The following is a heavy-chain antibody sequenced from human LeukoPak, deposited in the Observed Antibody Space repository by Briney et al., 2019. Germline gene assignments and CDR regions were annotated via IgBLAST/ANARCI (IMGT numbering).Heavy chain of an antibody. D-gene: IGHD2-2*01. CDR1: GFTFSSYG. CDR2: ISYDGSNK. CDR3: AKDADQLLSGYYFDY. V-gene: IGHV3-30*18. Sequence: GGSLRLSCAASGFTFSSYGMHWVRQAPGKGLEWVAVISYDGSNKYYADSVKGRFTISRENSKNTLYLQMNSLRAEDTAVYYCAKDADQLLSGYYFDYWGQGTLVTVSS. J-gene: IGHJ4*02.